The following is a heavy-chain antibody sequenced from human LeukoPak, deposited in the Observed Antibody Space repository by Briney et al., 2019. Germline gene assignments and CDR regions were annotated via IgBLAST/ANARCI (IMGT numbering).Heavy chain of an antibody. CDR3: ARDAESWFDY. D-gene: IGHD3-10*01. CDR2: ISYDGSNK. Sequence: GGSLRLSCAASGFTFASYGMSWVRQAPGKGLEWVAVISYDGSNKYYADSVKGRFTISRDNSKNTLYLQMNSLRAEDTAVYYCARDAESWFDYWGQGTLVTVSS. V-gene: IGHV3-30*03. CDR1: GFTFASYG. J-gene: IGHJ4*02.